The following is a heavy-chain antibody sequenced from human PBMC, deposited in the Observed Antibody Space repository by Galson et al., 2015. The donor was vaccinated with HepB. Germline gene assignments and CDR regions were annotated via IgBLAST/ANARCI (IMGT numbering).Heavy chain of an antibody. J-gene: IGHJ4*02. V-gene: IGHV3-43*01. CDR3: AKDSQEYQLRGVDY. CDR1: GFTFHDYT. CDR2: ISWDGGST. D-gene: IGHD2-2*01. Sequence: SLRLSCAASGFTFHDYTMHWVRQAPGKSLEWVSLISWDGGSTYYADSVKGRFTISRDNSKNSLYLQMNSLRTEDTALYYCAKDSQEYQLRGVDYWGQGTLVTVSS.